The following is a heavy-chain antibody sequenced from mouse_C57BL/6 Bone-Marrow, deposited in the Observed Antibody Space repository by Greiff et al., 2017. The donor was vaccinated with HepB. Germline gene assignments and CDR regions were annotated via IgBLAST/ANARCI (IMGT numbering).Heavy chain of an antibody. J-gene: IGHJ3*01. CDR1: GFSLSTSGMG. CDR2: IYWDYDK. V-gene: IGHV8-12*01. CDR3: ARRELGRFAY. Sequence: QVTLKESGPGILQSSQTLSLTCSFSGFSLSTSGMGVSWIRQPSGKGLEWLAHIYWDYDKRYNPSLKSRLTISKDTSRNQVFLKITSVDTADTATYYCARRELGRFAYWGQGTLVTVSA. D-gene: IGHD4-1*01.